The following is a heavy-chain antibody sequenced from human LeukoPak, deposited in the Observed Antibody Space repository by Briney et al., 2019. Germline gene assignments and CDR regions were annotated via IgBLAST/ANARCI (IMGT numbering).Heavy chain of an antibody. CDR3: ARDRDDSSGYYLDY. Sequence: PGGSLRLSCAASGFTFSSSAMSWVRQVPGKGLEWVSGISASGGSTSYADSVRGRLTISRDNSKNTLYLQMNSLRAEDTAVYYCARDRDDSSGYYLDYWGQGTLVTVSS. CDR2: ISASGGST. J-gene: IGHJ4*02. D-gene: IGHD3-22*01. V-gene: IGHV3-23*01. CDR1: GFTFSSSA.